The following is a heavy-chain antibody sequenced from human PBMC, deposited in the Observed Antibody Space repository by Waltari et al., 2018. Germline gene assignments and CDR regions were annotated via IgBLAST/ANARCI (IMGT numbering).Heavy chain of an antibody. CDR3: ARCGGGSCYQSGAFDI. CDR1: GFTFSSYS. V-gene: IGHV3-21*01. Sequence: EVQLVESGGGLVKPGGPLRLSCAASGFTFSSYSMVWLRQAPGKGREWVSSISSNSNYISYSDSVKGRFTSSRDNTRNSLYLQMNSLRAEDTALYFCARCGGGSCYQSGAFDIWGQGTTVTVSS. D-gene: IGHD2-15*01. CDR2: ISSNSNYI. J-gene: IGHJ3*02.